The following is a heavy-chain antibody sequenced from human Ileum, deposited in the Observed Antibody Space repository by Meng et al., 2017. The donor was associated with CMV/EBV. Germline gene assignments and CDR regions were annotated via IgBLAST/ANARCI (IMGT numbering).Heavy chain of an antibody. J-gene: IGHJ4*02. CDR2: VFRGGGT. Sequence: GGSLRLSCVVSGLTVSSGYMTWVRQAPGKGLEWVSAVFRGGGTTYADCVKGRFTVSSDNSKNTVFLQMNSLRTDDTAQYYCLPDIVIVPVSYWGQGTLVTVSS. CDR3: LPDIVIVPVSY. CDR1: GLTVSSGY. V-gene: IGHV3-66*02. D-gene: IGHD2-2*01.